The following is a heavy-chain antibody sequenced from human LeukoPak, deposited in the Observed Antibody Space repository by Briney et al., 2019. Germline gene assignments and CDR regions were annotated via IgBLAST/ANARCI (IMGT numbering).Heavy chain of an antibody. Sequence: SETLSFTCTVSGGSISSYYWSWIRQPPGKGLEWIGYIYYSGSTNYNPSLKSRVTISVDTSKNQFSLKLSSVTAADTAVYYCARAYSGSYSPFDYWGQGTLVTVSS. D-gene: IGHD1-26*01. J-gene: IGHJ4*02. V-gene: IGHV4-59*01. CDR1: GGSISSYY. CDR2: IYYSGST. CDR3: ARAYSGSYSPFDY.